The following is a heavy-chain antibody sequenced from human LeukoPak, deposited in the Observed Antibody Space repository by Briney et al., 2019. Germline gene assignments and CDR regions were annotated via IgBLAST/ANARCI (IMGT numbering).Heavy chain of an antibody. V-gene: IGHV3-21*01. CDR3: ARDPQYCSGGSCYSFDY. Sequence: GGSLRLSCAASGFTFSTYSMNWVRQAPGKGLEWVSSVISSSSYIYYADSVKGRFTISRDNAKNSLYLQMNSLRAEDTAVYYCARDPQYCSGGSCYSFDYWGQGTLVTVSS. CDR1: GFTFSTYS. D-gene: IGHD2-15*01. J-gene: IGHJ4*02. CDR2: VISSSSYI.